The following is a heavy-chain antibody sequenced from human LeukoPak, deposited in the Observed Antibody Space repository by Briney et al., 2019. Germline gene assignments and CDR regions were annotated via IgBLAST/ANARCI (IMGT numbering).Heavy chain of an antibody. CDR3: ARAHDY. Sequence: GRSLRLSCAASGFTFSSYAMHWVCQAPGKGLEWVAVISYDGSNKYYADSVKGRFTISRDNSKNTLYLQMNSLRAEDTAVYYCARAHDYWGQGTLVTVSS. CDR1: GFTFSSYA. CDR2: ISYDGSNK. J-gene: IGHJ4*02. V-gene: IGHV3-30*04.